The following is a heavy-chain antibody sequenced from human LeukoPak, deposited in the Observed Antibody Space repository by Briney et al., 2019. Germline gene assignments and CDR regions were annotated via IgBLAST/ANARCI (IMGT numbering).Heavy chain of an antibody. Sequence: GGSLGLSCTASGFTFRNNWMHWVRQAPGKGLIWVSRINLDGTETTYADSVKGRFTISRDNAKNTLYLQMNSLRAEDTAVYYCVREVTVTSYFDYWGQGILVTVSS. J-gene: IGHJ4*02. D-gene: IGHD2-21*02. CDR1: GFTFRNNW. CDR3: VREVTVTSYFDY. V-gene: IGHV3-74*01. CDR2: INLDGTET.